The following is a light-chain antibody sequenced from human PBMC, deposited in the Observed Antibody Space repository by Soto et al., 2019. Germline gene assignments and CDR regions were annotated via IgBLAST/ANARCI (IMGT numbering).Light chain of an antibody. CDR2: SDN. V-gene: IGLV1-44*01. CDR3: AAWDDPMNGPV. J-gene: IGLJ1*01. Sequence: QSVLAQPPSASGTPGPRVCISCSGSSSNIESNSVNWYRHLPGTAPKLLIYSDNQRPSGLPDRISGSKSGTSASLAISGLQSEEEAGYYCAAWDDPMNGPVLGTGT. CDR1: SSNIESNS.